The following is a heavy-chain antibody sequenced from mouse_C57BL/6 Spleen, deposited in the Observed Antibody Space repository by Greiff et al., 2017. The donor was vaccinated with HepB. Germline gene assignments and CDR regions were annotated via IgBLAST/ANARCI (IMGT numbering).Heavy chain of an antibody. CDR3: ARDKLYQGTWCAY. Sequence: QVQLQQPGAELVMPGASVKLSCKASGYTFTSYWMHWVKQRPGQGLEWIGEIDPSDSYTNYNQKFKGKSTLTVDKSSSTAYMQLSRLTSEDSAVYYCARDKLYQGTWCAYWGQGTLVTGSA. CDR2: IDPSDSYT. V-gene: IGHV1-69*01. D-gene: IGHD2-12*01. J-gene: IGHJ3*01. CDR1: GYTFTSYW.